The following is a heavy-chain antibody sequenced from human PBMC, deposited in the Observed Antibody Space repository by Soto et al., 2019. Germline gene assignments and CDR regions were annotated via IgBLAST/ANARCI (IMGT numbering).Heavy chain of an antibody. Sequence: KSSETLSLTCTVSGGSVSSGSYYWSWIRQPPGKGLEWIGYIYYSGSTNYNPSLKSRVTISVDTSKNQFSLKLSSVTAADTAVYYCARDRLPSSKDIVVVPAANWGQGTLVTVSS. V-gene: IGHV4-61*01. CDR3: ARDRLPSSKDIVVVPAAN. CDR1: GGSVSSGSYY. J-gene: IGHJ4*02. CDR2: IYYSGST. D-gene: IGHD2-2*01.